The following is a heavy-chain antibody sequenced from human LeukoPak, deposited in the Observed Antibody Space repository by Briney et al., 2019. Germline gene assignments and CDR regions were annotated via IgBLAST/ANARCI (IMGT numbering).Heavy chain of an antibody. V-gene: IGHV4-34*01. CDR2: INHSGST. Sequence: PSETLSLTCTVSGGSISSYYWSWIRQPPGKGLEWIGEINHSGSTNYNPSLKSRVTISVDTSKNQFSLKLSSVTAADTAVYYCARGLNSSSWYQSPFYFDYWGQGTLVTVSS. CDR3: ARGLNSSSWYQSPFYFDY. D-gene: IGHD6-13*01. J-gene: IGHJ4*02. CDR1: GGSISSYY.